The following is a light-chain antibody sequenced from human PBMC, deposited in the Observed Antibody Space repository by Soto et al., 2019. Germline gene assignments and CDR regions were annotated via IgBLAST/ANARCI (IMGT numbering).Light chain of an antibody. J-gene: IGKJ5*01. CDR1: QSVGNR. V-gene: IGKV3-20*01. CDR3: QEYGSSPIT. CDR2: GAS. Sequence: EIVVTQSPDTLSLSPGERATLSCRASQSVGNRLAWYQQKPGQAPRLLISGASSRATGIPDRFSGSGSATDFTLTISRLEPEDFALYYCQEYGSSPITFGQGTRLEI.